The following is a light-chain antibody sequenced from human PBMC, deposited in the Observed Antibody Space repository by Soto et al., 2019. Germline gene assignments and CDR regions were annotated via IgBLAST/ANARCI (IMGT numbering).Light chain of an antibody. Sequence: QSVLAQPASVSGSPGQSITISCTVTSSDVGSYNYVSWYQQHPGKAPKLMIYEVSNRPSGVSNRFSGSKSGSTASLTISGLQAEDEADYYCSSYTSSSTPYVFGTGTKVTLL. V-gene: IGLV2-14*01. CDR3: SSYTSSSTPYV. CDR2: EVS. CDR1: SSDVGSYNY. J-gene: IGLJ1*01.